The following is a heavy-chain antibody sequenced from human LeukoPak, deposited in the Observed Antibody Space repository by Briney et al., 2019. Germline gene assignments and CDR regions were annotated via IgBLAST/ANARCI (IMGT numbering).Heavy chain of an antibody. J-gene: IGHJ4*02. D-gene: IGHD6-13*01. Sequence: SETLSLTCTVSGGSISSNYWSWVRQPAGKGMEWIGRIYTSGSSNYNPSLKSRFTISVDSSKNQFSLKLSSVSAADTAVYYCARHAQAAAGTFDYWGQGTLFTVSS. CDR3: ARHAQAAAGTFDY. V-gene: IGHV4-4*07. CDR1: GGSISSNY. CDR2: IYTSGSS.